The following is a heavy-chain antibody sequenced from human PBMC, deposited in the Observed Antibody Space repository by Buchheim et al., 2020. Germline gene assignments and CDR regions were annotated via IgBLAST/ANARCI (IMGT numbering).Heavy chain of an antibody. Sequence: QVQLVESGGGLVKPGGSLRLSCAASGFTFSDYYMSWIRQAPGKGQEWVSYISSSGSTIYYADSVKGRFTISRDNAKNSLYLQMNSLRAEDTAVYYCARVSRITIFGVVRDYYYYMDVWGKGTT. D-gene: IGHD3-3*01. V-gene: IGHV3-11*01. CDR3: ARVSRITIFGVVRDYYYYMDV. J-gene: IGHJ6*03. CDR1: GFTFSDYY. CDR2: ISSSGSTI.